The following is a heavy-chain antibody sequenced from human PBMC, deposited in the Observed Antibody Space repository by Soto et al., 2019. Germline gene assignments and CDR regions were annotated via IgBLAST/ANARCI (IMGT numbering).Heavy chain of an antibody. D-gene: IGHD3-10*01. CDR1: GDSVSSNSAA. J-gene: IGHJ3*02. V-gene: IGHV6-1*01. CDR3: ATQWFGELLSTPAGYAFDI. CDR2: TYYRSKWYN. Sequence: PSQTLSLTCAISGDSVSSNSAAWNWIRQSPSRGLEWLGRTYYRSKWYNDYAVSVKSRITINPDTSKNQFSLQLNSVTPEDTAVYYCATQWFGELLSTPAGYAFDIWGQGTMVTVSS.